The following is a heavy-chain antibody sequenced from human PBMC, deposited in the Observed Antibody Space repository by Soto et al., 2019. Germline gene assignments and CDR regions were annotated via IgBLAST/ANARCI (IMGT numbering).Heavy chain of an antibody. V-gene: IGHV3-7*01. CDR1: GFTFSSYW. CDR2: IKQDGSEK. CDR3: ARDLSGDPYYFDY. Sequence: EVQLVESGGGLVQPGGSLRLSCAASGFTFSSYWMSWVRQAPGKGLEWVANIKQDGSEKYYVDSVKCRFTISRDNAKNSLYLQMTSLRAEDTAVYYCARDLSGDPYYFDYWGQGPLVTVSS. D-gene: IGHD3-10*01. J-gene: IGHJ4*02.